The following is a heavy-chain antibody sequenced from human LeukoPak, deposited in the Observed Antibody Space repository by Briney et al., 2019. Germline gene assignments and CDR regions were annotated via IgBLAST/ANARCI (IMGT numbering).Heavy chain of an antibody. J-gene: IGHJ4*02. CDR2: VNPNSGKT. D-gene: IGHD3-22*01. CDR3: ARRSDDYDSSAYYH. V-gene: IGHV1-8*01. Sequence: ASVKVSCKTSGYTFTSYDLNWVRQATGQGLEWMGWVNPNSGKTSYAQKFQGRVTMTMDTSISTAYMELSSLRSEDMAVYYCARRSDDYDSSAYYHGGQGTLVTVSS. CDR1: GYTFTSYD.